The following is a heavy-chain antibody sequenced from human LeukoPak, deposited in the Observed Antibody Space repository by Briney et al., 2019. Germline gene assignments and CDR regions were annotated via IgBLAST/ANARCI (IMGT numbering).Heavy chain of an antibody. D-gene: IGHD3-9*01. CDR1: GGTFSSYA. CDR2: IIPIFGTA. CDR3: ARAQSRNVLRYFDWSATSFDY. Sequence: GSSVKVSCKASGGTFSSYAISWLRQAPGQGLEWMGRIIPIFGTANYAQKFQGRVTITTDESTSTAYMELSSLRSEDTAVYYCARAQSRNVLRYFDWSATSFDYWGQGTLVTVSS. V-gene: IGHV1-69*05. J-gene: IGHJ4*02.